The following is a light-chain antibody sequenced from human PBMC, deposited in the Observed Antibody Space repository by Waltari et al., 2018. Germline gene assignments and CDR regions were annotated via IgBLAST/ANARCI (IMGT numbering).Light chain of an antibody. CDR3: QSDDRSLSGGV. J-gene: IGLJ3*02. CDR1: SSNIGAGYD. V-gene: IGLV1-40*01. Sequence: QSVLTQPPSLSGAPGQRVTISCPGSSSNIGAGYDGHWYQQVLGKAPRLLIFGYTKRPAGVPDRCSGSKSGTSASLAITGLQTEDEAVYSCQSDDRSLSGGVFGGGTKLTV. CDR2: GYT.